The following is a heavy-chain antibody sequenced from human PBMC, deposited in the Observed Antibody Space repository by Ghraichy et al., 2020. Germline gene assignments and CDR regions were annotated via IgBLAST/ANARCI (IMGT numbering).Heavy chain of an antibody. Sequence: GGSLRLSCAASGFTFSSYAMHWVRQAPGKGLEWVAVISYDGSNKYYADSVKGRFTISRDNSKSTLYLQMNSLRAEDTAVYYCASSGLWGRGTLVTVSS. J-gene: IGHJ2*01. CDR1: GFTFSSYA. CDR3: ASSGL. CDR2: ISYDGSNK. V-gene: IGHV3-30*04.